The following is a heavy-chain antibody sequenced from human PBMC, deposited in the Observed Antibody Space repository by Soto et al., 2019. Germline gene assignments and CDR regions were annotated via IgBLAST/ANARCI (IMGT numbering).Heavy chain of an antibody. Sequence: SVKVSCKASGGTFSSYAISWVRQAPGQGLEWMGGIIPIFGTANYAQKFQGRVTITADESTSTAYMELCSLRSEDAAVSYCAGSSGYSQAFDPWGQGTLVTVSS. CDR3: AGSSGYSQAFDP. CDR1: GGTFSSYA. CDR2: IIPIFGTA. D-gene: IGHD3-22*01. V-gene: IGHV1-69*13. J-gene: IGHJ5*02.